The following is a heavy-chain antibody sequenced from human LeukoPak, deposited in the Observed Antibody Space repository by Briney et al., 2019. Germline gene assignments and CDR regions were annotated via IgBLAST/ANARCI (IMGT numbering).Heavy chain of an antibody. J-gene: IGHJ6*03. CDR3: AKGRLLWFGELNYYMDV. Sequence: TGGSLRLSCAASGFTFSSYGMSWVRHSPGKGREWVSAINGSGGSTYYADSVKGRFTISRDNSKNKLYLQMSSLRAEDAAVYCCAKGRLLWFGELNYYMDVWGKGTTVTISS. D-gene: IGHD3-10*01. CDR2: INGSGGST. CDR1: GFTFSSYG. V-gene: IGHV3-23*01.